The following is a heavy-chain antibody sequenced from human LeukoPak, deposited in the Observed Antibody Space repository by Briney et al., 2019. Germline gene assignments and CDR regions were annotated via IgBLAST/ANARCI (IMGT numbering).Heavy chain of an antibody. V-gene: IGHV3-23*01. CDR3: ARDLGTNDAFDI. CDR1: GFTFSTYA. Sequence: GGSLRLSCAASGFTFSTYAMHWVRQAPGKGLEWVSTISGSGGSTYYADSVKGRFTISRDNSKNTLYLQMNSLRAEDTAVYFCARDLGTNDAFDIWGQGTMLTVSS. J-gene: IGHJ3*02. D-gene: IGHD7-27*01. CDR2: ISGSGGST.